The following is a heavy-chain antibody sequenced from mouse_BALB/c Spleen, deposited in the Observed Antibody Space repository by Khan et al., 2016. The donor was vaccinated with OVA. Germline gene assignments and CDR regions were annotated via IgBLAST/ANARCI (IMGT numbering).Heavy chain of an antibody. D-gene: IGHD2-2*01. J-gene: IGHJ3*01. CDR3: TRWGYWFAY. V-gene: IGHV1-5*01. CDR1: GYSFTSYW. Sequence: VQLQQSGTVLVRPGASVKMSCKASGYSFTSYWMHWVKQRPGQGLEWIGAIYPGNSDTNYNRKFKGKAKLTTVTSASTANMELSSLTNEDSAVYYCTRWGYWFAYWGQGTLVTVSA. CDR2: IYPGNSDT.